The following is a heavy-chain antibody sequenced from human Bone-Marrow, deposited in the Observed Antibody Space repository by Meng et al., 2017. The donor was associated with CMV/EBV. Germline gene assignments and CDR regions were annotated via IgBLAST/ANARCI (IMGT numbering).Heavy chain of an antibody. D-gene: IGHD2-2*01. CDR2: ISGGGDST. Sequence: GESLKISCAASGFTFSNYAMSWVRQAPGKGLEWVSAISGGGDSTYYADSVKGRFTISRDNAKNSLYLQMNSLRAEDTAVYYCARNTYCSSTSCYWGPYYYYGMDVWGQGTTVTVSS. J-gene: IGHJ6*02. V-gene: IGHV3-23*01. CDR1: GFTFSNYA. CDR3: ARNTYCSSTSCYWGPYYYYGMDV.